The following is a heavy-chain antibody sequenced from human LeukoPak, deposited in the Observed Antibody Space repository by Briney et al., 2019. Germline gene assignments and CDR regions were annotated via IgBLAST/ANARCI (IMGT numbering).Heavy chain of an antibody. J-gene: IGHJ4*02. D-gene: IGHD4-23*01. CDR1: GGSISSGGYS. Sequence: SETLSLTCAVSGGSISSGGYSWSWIRQPPGKGLEWIGYIYHSGSTYYNPSLKSRVTISVDTSKNQFSLKLSSVTAADTAVYYCARDLRWPPSGWGQGTLVTVSS. V-gene: IGHV4-30-2*01. CDR3: ARDLRWPPSG. CDR2: IYHSGST.